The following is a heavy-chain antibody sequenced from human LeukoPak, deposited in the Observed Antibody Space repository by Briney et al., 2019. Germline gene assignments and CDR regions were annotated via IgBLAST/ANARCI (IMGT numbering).Heavy chain of an antibody. Sequence: SETLSLTCTVSGGSISSYYWSWIRQPPGKGLEWIGYIYYSGGTNYNPSLKSRVTISVDTSKNQFSLKLSSVTAADTAVYYCAREIGYYDSSGYYPRYYYMDVWGKGTTVTISS. D-gene: IGHD3-22*01. J-gene: IGHJ6*03. CDR3: AREIGYYDSSGYYPRYYYMDV. CDR2: IYYSGGT. V-gene: IGHV4-59*01. CDR1: GGSISSYY.